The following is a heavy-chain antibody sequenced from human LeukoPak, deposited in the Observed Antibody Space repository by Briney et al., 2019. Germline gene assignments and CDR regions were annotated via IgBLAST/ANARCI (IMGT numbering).Heavy chain of an antibody. CDR2: IGIDSGNT. D-gene: IGHD3-10*01. CDR1: GFTFSDYS. CDR3: ARDYKYAFDN. V-gene: IGHV3-48*01. J-gene: IGHJ4*02. Sequence: GGSLRLSCAASGFTFSDYSMNWVRQAPGKGLEWISYIGIDSGNTNYADSVKGRFTISGDKAKNSLYLQMNSLRVEDTAVYYFARDYKYAFDNWGQGTLVTVSS.